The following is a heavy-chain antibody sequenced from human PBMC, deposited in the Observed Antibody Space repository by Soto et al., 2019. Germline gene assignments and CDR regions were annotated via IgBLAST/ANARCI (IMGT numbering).Heavy chain of an antibody. J-gene: IGHJ3*02. CDR1: GFTFSSYA. CDR3: ATDSSGYYSGGDFDI. Sequence: GGSLRLSCAASGFTFSSYAMHWVRQAPGKGLEWVAVISYDGSNKYYADSVKGRFTISRDNSKNTLYLQMNSLRAEDTAVYYCATDSSGYYSGGDFDIWGQGTMVTVSS. D-gene: IGHD3-22*01. CDR2: ISYDGSNK. V-gene: IGHV3-30-3*01.